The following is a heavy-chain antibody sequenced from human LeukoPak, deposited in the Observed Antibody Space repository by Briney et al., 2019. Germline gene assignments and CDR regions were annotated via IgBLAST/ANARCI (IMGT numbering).Heavy chain of an antibody. Sequence: GGSLRLSCAASGFTFSSYSMHWVRQAPGKGLEYVSAIISNGGRTHYADSVTGRFTISRDNSKNTLFLQMGSLRPDDMAVYYCARITMGATIANYYYYYMDVWGKGTTVTVS. CDR1: GFTFSSYS. D-gene: IGHD3-3*01. V-gene: IGHV3-64*02. CDR2: IISNGGRT. J-gene: IGHJ6*03. CDR3: ARITMGATIANYYYYYMDV.